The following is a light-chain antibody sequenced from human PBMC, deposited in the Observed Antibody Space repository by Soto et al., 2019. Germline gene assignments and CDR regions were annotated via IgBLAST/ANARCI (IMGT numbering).Light chain of an antibody. CDR3: QQYNTWPPIT. V-gene: IGKV3-15*01. Sequence: EIVLTQSPGTLSLSPGERATLSCRASQSVSSNLAWYQQKPGQAPRLLIYGASIRATGIPARFSGSGSWTEFTLTISSLQSEDFAVYYCQQYNTWPPITFGQGTRLDIK. CDR2: GAS. CDR1: QSVSSN. J-gene: IGKJ5*01.